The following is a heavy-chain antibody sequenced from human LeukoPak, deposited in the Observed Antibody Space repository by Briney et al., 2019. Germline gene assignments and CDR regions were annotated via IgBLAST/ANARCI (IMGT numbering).Heavy chain of an antibody. J-gene: IGHJ5*02. D-gene: IGHD2-15*01. CDR1: GFTFSSYA. CDR3: ARGSYCSGGACYSNWFDP. Sequence: GGSLRLSCEASGFTFSSYAMHWVRQAPGKGLEWMAVISYDGSNKYYADSVQGRFSISRDNSKNTLFLQMNSLRAEDTAVYYCARGSYCSGGACYSNWFDPWGQEPWSPSPQ. V-gene: IGHV3-30*04. CDR2: ISYDGSNK.